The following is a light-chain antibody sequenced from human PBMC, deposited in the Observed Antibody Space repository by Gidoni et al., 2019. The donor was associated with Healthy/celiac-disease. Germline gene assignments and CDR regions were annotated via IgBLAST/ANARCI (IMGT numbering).Light chain of an antibody. CDR3: QQYNNWLT. CDR2: VAS. J-gene: IGKJ4*01. CDR1: QSVSSN. V-gene: IGKV3-15*01. Sequence: EIVLTQSPATLSVSPGETATLSCRARQSVSSNLSWYQQKPGQAPRLLIYVASTRATGIPARFSGSGSGTEFTLTISSLQSEDFAVYYCQQYNNWLTFGGGTKVEIK.